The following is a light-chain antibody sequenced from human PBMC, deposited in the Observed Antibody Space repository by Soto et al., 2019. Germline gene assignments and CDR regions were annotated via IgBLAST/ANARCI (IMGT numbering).Light chain of an antibody. V-gene: IGKV1-5*03. CDR2: KAS. Sequence: DIQMTQSPSTLSTSVGDRVTINCRASQSISNWLAWYQQKPGKAPKLLIYKASTLESGVPSRFSGSGSGTEFTLTISSLQPDDFATYYCQQYKSYSSSFGQGTKLEIK. J-gene: IGKJ2*03. CDR3: QQYKSYSSS. CDR1: QSISNW.